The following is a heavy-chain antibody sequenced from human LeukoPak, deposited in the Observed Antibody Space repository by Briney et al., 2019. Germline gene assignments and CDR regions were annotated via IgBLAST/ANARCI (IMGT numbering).Heavy chain of an antibody. V-gene: IGHV1-2*02. D-gene: IGHD1-26*01. Sequence: ASVKVSCKASGYTFTGYYMHWVRQAPGQGVEWMGWINPNSGGTNYAQKFQGRVTMTRDTSISTAYTELSRLRSDDTAVYYCARAKGGSYRFDYWGQGTLVTVSS. J-gene: IGHJ4*02. CDR2: INPNSGGT. CDR3: ARAKGGSYRFDY. CDR1: GYTFTGYY.